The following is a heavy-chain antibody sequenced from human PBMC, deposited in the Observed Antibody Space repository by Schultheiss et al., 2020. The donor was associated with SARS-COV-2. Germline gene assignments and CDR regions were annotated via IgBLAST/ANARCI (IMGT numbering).Heavy chain of an antibody. CDR2: IYSGGST. Sequence: GGSLRLSCAASGFTFSSYAMSWVRQAPGKGLEWVSVIYSGGSTYYADSVKGRFTISRDNSKNTLYLQMNSLRAEDTAVYYCARDRSYGYYYYYGMDVWGQGTTVTVSS. J-gene: IGHJ6*02. CDR3: ARDRSYGYYYYYGMDV. V-gene: IGHV3-53*01. D-gene: IGHD5-18*01. CDR1: GFTFSSYA.